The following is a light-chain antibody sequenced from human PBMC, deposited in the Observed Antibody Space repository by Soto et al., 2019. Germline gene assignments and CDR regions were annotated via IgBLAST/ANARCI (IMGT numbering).Light chain of an antibody. CDR2: GAS. Sequence: EIVLTQYTGTLSLSPGERSTLSFRASQTVRNNYLAWYQQKPGQAPRLLIYGASNRATGIPDRFSGSGSGTDFTLTISRLEPEDFAVYYCQQYGSSGTFGQGTKVDIK. CDR3: QQYGSSGT. J-gene: IGKJ1*01. CDR1: QTVRNNY. V-gene: IGKV3-20*01.